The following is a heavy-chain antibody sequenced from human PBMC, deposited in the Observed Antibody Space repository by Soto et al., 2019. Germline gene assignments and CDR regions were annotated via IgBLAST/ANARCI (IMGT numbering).Heavy chain of an antibody. D-gene: IGHD3-16*01. J-gene: IGHJ3*02. CDR1: VFRFSSSA. Sequence: PGESLRLSCLASVFRFSSSAMSWVRQTPGKGLEWVSGISGSGGRTYYADSVKGRFTISRDNSNNTLSLQMHILRVEDTAVYFCAKGGYYSLFDIWGQGTMVTVSS. CDR3: AKGGYYSLFDI. V-gene: IGHV3-23*01. CDR2: ISGSGGRT.